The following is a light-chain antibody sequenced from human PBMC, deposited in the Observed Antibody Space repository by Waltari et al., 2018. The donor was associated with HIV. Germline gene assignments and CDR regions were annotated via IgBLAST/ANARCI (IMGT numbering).Light chain of an antibody. J-gene: IGKJ3*01. CDR2: AAS. Sequence: GARVTISCRASQGISSFLAWYQQKPGKAPKLLIYAASTLQGGVPSRFSGSGSGTEFTLTISSLQPEDFATYFCQQLNSYPLTFGPGTKVDIK. CDR3: QQLNSYPLT. V-gene: IGKV1-9*01. CDR1: QGISSF.